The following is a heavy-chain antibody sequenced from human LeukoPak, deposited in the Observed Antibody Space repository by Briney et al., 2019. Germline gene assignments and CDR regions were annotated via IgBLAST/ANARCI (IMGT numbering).Heavy chain of an antibody. CDR2: ISWNSGTI. CDR3: AKEYCSSTSCYFGIGGFDAFDI. V-gene: IGHV3-9*01. CDR1: GFTFDDYA. Sequence: GRSLRLSCAASGFTFDDYAMHWVRQAPGKGLEWVSGISWNSGTIGYADSVKGRFTISRDNAKNSLYLQMNSLRAEDTALYYCAKEYCSSTSCYFGIGGFDAFDIWGQGTMVTVSS. D-gene: IGHD2-2*01. J-gene: IGHJ3*02.